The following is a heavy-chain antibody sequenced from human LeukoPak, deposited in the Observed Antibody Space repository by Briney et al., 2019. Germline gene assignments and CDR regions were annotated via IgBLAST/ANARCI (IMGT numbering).Heavy chain of an antibody. CDR2: ITTKRSNYAT. CDR3: TTYRSGHY. V-gene: IGHV3-73*01. Sequence: PGGSLRLSCAASGFTFSDPDIHWVRQASGKGLEWVGRITTKRSNYATAYTASVKGRFTISRHDSENTAYLQMNGLKTEDTALYYCTTYRSGHYWGQGTLVTVSS. D-gene: IGHD6-19*01. J-gene: IGHJ4*02. CDR1: GFTFSDPD.